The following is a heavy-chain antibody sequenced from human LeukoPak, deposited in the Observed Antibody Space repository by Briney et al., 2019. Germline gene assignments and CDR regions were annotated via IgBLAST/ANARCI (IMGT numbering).Heavy chain of an antibody. Sequence: GGSLRLSCAASGFTFSSYWMHWVRQAPGKGLVWVSRINSDGSSTSYADSVKGRFTISRDNAKNTLYLQMNSLRAEDTAVCYCARGYPTEYSSGWYGEWGQGTLVTVSS. V-gene: IGHV3-74*01. CDR2: INSDGSST. CDR1: GFTFSSYW. CDR3: ARGYPTEYSSGWYGE. J-gene: IGHJ4*02. D-gene: IGHD6-19*01.